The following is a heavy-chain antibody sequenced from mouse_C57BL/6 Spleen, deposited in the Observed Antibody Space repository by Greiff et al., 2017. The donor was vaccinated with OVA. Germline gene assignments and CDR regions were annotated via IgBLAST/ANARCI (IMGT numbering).Heavy chain of an antibody. V-gene: IGHV1-42*01. CDR1: GYSFTGYY. Sequence: EVKLMESGPELVKPGASVKISCKASGYSFTGYYMNWVKQSPEKSLEWIGEINPSTGGTTYNQKFKAKATLTVDKSSSTAYMQLKSLTSEDSAVYFCARHEEVVTKYYFDYWGQGTTLTVSS. J-gene: IGHJ2*01. D-gene: IGHD2-2*01. CDR2: INPSTGGT. CDR3: ARHEEVVTKYYFDY.